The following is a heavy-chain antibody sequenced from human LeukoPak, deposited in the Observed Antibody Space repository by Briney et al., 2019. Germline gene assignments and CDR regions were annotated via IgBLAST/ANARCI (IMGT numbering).Heavy chain of an antibody. D-gene: IGHD5-18*01. CDR2: ISSSSSYI. J-gene: IGHJ4*02. CDR3: ARDGGYSYGLGY. Sequence: GGSLRLSCAASGFTFSSYSMNWVRQAPGKGLEWVSSISSSSSYIYYADSVKGRFTISRDNAKNSLYLQMNSLRAEDTAVYYCARDGGYSYGLGYWGQGTLVTVSS. V-gene: IGHV3-21*01. CDR1: GFTFSSYS.